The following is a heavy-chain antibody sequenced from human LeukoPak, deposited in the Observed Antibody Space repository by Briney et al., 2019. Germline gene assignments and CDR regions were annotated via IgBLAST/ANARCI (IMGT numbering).Heavy chain of an antibody. CDR1: GFTFSSSA. J-gene: IGHJ6*02. V-gene: IGHV3-23*01. D-gene: IGHD2-15*01. CDR2: ISASGGST. Sequence: PGGSLRLFCAASGFTFSSSAMSWVRQVPGKGLEWVSGISASGGSTYYADSVRGRFTISRDNSKNTLYLQMNSLRAEDTAVYYCARVLSVAATRSLPYYYYYGMDVWGQGTTVTVSS. CDR3: ARVLSVAATRSLPYYYYYGMDV.